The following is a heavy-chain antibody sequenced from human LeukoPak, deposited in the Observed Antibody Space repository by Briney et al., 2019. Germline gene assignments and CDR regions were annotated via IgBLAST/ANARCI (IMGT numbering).Heavy chain of an antibody. CDR3: AKGVVVAPDVTPFDY. Sequence: PGGSLRLSCTASGFTFSGYGMSWVRQAPGKGLEWVSSISSSGGSTYYADSVKGRFTISRDNSKNTLYLQMNSLSPEDTAVYYCAKGVVVAPDVTPFDYWGQGTLVTVSS. V-gene: IGHV3-23*01. CDR1: GFTFSGYG. D-gene: IGHD2-2*01. CDR2: ISSSGGST. J-gene: IGHJ4*02.